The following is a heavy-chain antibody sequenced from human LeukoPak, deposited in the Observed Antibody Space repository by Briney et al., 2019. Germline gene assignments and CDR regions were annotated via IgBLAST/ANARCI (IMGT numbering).Heavy chain of an antibody. CDR3: VREHRRYIRGVWRIYYVVS. CDR1: GYTFTSFG. Sequence: GASVKVSCKASGYTFTSFGISWVRQVPGQGREWMGSISAYNGNTNYAQKLQGRVTMTTDTSTSTAYMELRSLRSDDPDVHYCVREHRRYIRGVWRIYYVVSSGPGTLVTLSS. V-gene: IGHV1-18*01. J-gene: IGHJ4*01. D-gene: IGHD2/OR15-2a*01. CDR2: ISAYNGNT.